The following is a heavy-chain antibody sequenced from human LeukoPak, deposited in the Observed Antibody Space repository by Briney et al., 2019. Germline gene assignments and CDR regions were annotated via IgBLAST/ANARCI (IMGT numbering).Heavy chain of an antibody. CDR3: ARELGGATGLFGY. D-gene: IGHD1-26*01. CDR2: IYYSGST. CDR1: AGSISSYY. V-gene: IGHV4-59*01. Sequence: SETLSPTCTVSAGSISSYYWSWIRQPPGKGLEWIGSIYYSGSTTYNPSLKRRVTISVDTPKNQFSLKLSSVTAADTAVYYCARELGGATGLFGYWGQGTLVTVSS. J-gene: IGHJ4*02.